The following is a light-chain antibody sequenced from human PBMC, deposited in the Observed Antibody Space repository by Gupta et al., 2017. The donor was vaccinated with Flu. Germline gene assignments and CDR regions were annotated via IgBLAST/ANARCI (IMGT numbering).Light chain of an antibody. J-gene: IGKJ3*01. CDR1: QDITNY. V-gene: IGKV1-33*01. Sequence: DIQMTQSPSSLSASVGDRVTITCQASQDITNYLNWYQQKPGKAPKLLIYDASNLETGVPSRFSGSGSGTHFTFTISSLRPEDVATYYCQQYANVPPTFGPGTKVEIK. CDR3: QQYANVPPT. CDR2: DAS.